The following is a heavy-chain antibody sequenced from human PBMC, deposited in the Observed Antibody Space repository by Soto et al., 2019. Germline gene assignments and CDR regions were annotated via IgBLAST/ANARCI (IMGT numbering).Heavy chain of an antibody. D-gene: IGHD3-3*01. CDR2: ISYDGSNR. CDR3: AKDLRDDLRSRYALPTPLAA. CDR1: GFTFSSGG. J-gene: IGHJ5*01. Sequence: RGSLTLSSASSGFTFSSGGMHWFCQPPGKGLGWGAVISYDGSNRYYADSVKARFPISRDNSKNTLYLQMNSLRAEDTAVYYLAKDLRDDLRSRYALPTPLAAWVHGT. V-gene: IGHV3-30*18.